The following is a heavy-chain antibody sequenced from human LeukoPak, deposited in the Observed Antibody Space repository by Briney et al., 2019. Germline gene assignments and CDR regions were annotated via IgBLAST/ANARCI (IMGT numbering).Heavy chain of an antibody. D-gene: IGHD5-18*01. CDR2: IIHSGST. CDR1: GGSFSGYY. Sequence: PSETLSLTCAVYGGSFSGYYWSWIRQPPGKGLEWIGEIIHSGSTNYNPSLKSRVTISVDTSKNLFSLKLSSVTAADTAVYYCARGHRRTAMVYYYYYYMDVWGKGTTVTVSS. V-gene: IGHV4-34*01. CDR3: ARGHRRTAMVYYYYYYMDV. J-gene: IGHJ6*03.